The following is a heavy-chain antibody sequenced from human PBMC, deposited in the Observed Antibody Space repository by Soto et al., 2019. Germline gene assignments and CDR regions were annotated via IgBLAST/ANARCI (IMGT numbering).Heavy chain of an antibody. V-gene: IGHV4-34*01. CDR2: INHSGST. Sequence: SETLSLPCAVYGGSFSGYYWSWIRQPPGKGLEWIGEINHSGSTNYSPSLKSRVTISVDTSKNQFSLKLSSVTAADTVVYYCARAGFGERAINFDYWGQGTLVTVSS. CDR3: ARAGFGERAINFDY. CDR1: GGSFSGYY. J-gene: IGHJ4*02. D-gene: IGHD3-10*01.